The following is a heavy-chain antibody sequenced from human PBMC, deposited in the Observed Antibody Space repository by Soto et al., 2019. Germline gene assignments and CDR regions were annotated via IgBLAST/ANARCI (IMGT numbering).Heavy chain of an antibody. CDR1: GGSISSSNW. CDR3: ARDSGYSYGFLYV. V-gene: IGHV4-4*02. D-gene: IGHD5-18*01. CDR2: IYHSGST. J-gene: IGHJ6*02. Sequence: PSETRSLTWAVSGGSISSSNWWSFVRQPPGKGLEWIGEIYHSGSTNYNPSLKSRVTISVDKSKNQFSLKLSSVTAADTAVYYCARDSGYSYGFLYVWGQGTTVTVSS.